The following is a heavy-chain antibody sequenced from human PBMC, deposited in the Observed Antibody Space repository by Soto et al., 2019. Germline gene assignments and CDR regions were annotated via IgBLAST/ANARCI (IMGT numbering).Heavy chain of an antibody. CDR3: ANSLAPGYSSSWYIDY. CDR1: GFTFSSYA. J-gene: IGHJ4*02. CDR2: ISGSGGST. Sequence: GGSLRLSCAASGFTFSSYAMSWVRQAPGKGLEWVSAISGSGGSTYYADSVKGRFTISRDNSKNTLYLQMNSLRAEDTAVYYCANSLAPGYSSSWYIDYWGQGTLVTVSS. V-gene: IGHV3-23*01. D-gene: IGHD6-13*01.